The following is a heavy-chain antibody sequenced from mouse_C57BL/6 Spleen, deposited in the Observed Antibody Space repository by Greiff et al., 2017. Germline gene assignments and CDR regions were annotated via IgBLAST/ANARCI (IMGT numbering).Heavy chain of an antibody. J-gene: IGHJ4*01. V-gene: IGHV5-17*01. CDR2: ISSGSSTI. CDR1: GFTFSDYG. Sequence: EVHLVESGGGLVKPGGSLKLSYAASGFTFSDYGMHWVRQAPEKGLEWVAYISSGSSTIYYADTVKGRFTISRDNAKNTLFLQMTSLRSEDTAMYYCARENYYAMDYWGQGTSVTVSS. CDR3: ARENYYAMDY.